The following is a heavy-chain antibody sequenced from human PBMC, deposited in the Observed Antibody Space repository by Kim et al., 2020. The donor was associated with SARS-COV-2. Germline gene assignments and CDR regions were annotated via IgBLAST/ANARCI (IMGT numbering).Heavy chain of an antibody. CDR2: IKSKTDGGTT. CDR1: GFTFSNAW. J-gene: IGHJ3*02. V-gene: IGHV3-15*01. Sequence: GGSLRLSCAASGFTFSNAWMSWVRQAPGKGLEWVGRIKSKTDGGTTDYAAPVKGRFTISRDDSKNTLYLQMNSLKTEDTAVYYCTTDCLTGITMVRGVIPRDDDAFDIWGQGTMVTVSS. D-gene: IGHD3-10*01. CDR3: TTDCLTGITMVRGVIPRDDDAFDI.